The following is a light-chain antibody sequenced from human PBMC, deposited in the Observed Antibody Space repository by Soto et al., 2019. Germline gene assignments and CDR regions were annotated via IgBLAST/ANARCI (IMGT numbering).Light chain of an antibody. CDR3: QHYNNWLGT. J-gene: IGKJ4*01. CDR1: QSVISS. V-gene: IGKV3-15*01. Sequence: EIVVTQSPALLSVSPGERVTLSCRASQSVISSIAGYQQKLGQAPRLLIYGASTRATGIPARFSGSGSGTEFFLTISSLQSEDFAIYYCQHYNNWLGTFGGGTKVEIK. CDR2: GAS.